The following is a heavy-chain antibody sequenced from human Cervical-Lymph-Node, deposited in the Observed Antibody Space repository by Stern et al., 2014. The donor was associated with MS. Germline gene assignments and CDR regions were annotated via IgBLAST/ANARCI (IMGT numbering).Heavy chain of an antibody. CDR1: GFTFSNYG. CDR2: IWHDGSKT. CDR3: VRDWSSNAYKSEDY. V-gene: IGHV3-33*01. D-gene: IGHD4-11*01. Sequence: VQLVESGGGVVQPGRSLRLSCIASGFTFSNYGMHWVRQAPGKGLGWVATIWHDGSKTYYADSVRGRFTISRDNSKNTLSLQMNGLRVDDTAVYYCVRDWSSNAYKSEDYWGQGTLVTVSS. J-gene: IGHJ4*02.